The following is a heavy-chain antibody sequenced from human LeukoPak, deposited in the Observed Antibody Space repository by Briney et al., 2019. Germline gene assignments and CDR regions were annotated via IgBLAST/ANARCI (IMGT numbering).Heavy chain of an antibody. V-gene: IGHV4-59*12. D-gene: IGHD6-13*01. CDR1: GGSISGYY. CDR2: IFYSGST. CDR3: ARIAAAGTPPTA. J-gene: IGHJ5*02. Sequence: TSETLSLTCTVSGGSISGYYWSWIRQPPGKGLEWIGYIFYSGSTSYNPSLTTRVTISVDTSKNQFSLKLSSVTAADTAVYYCARIAAAGTPPTAWGQGTLVTVSS.